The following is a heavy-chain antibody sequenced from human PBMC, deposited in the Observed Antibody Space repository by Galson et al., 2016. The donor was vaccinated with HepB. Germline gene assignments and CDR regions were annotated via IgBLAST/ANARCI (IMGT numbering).Heavy chain of an antibody. CDR3: ARDDHLSGSPWYFDY. D-gene: IGHD1-26*01. CDR2: ISSSGSYI. CDR1: GFTFISYS. Sequence: SLRLSCAASGFTFISYSMDWVRQAPGKGLEWVSSISSSGSYIYYADSVKGRFTISRDNAKNSLYLQMNSLRAEDTAVYYCARDDHLSGSPWYFDYWGQGTLVTVSS. J-gene: IGHJ4*02. V-gene: IGHV3-21*01.